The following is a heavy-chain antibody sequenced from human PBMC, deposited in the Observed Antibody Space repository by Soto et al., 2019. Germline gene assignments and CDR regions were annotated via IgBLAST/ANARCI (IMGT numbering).Heavy chain of an antibody. CDR2: IKQDGSEK. CDR3: ARVIRDDYGDRFDY. CDR1: GFTFSSYW. Sequence: GGSLRLSCAASGFTFSSYWMSWVRQAPGKGLEWVANIKQDGSEKYYVDSVKGRFTISRDNAKNSLYLQMNSLRAEDTAVYYCARVIRDDYGDRFDYWGQGTLVTVSS. V-gene: IGHV3-7*01. D-gene: IGHD4-17*01. J-gene: IGHJ4*02.